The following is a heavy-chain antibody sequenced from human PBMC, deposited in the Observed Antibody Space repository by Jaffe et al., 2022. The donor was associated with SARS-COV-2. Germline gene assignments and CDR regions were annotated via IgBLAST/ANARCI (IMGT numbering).Heavy chain of an antibody. CDR2: IWYDGSNK. Sequence: QVQLVESGGGVVQPGRSLRLSCAASGFTFSSYGMHWVRQAPGKGLEWVAVIWYDGSNKYYADSVKGRFTISRDNSKNTLYLQMNSLRAEDTAVYYCARAWGYDFWSGRPYGMDVWGQGTTVTVSS. V-gene: IGHV3-33*01. D-gene: IGHD3-3*01. CDR1: GFTFSSYG. J-gene: IGHJ6*02. CDR3: ARAWGYDFWSGRPYGMDV.